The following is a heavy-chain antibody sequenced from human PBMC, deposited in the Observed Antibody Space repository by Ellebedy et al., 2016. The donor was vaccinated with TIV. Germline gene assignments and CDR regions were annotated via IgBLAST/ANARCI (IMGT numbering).Heavy chain of an antibody. Sequence: GESLKISXAASGFTFSSYAMSWVRQAPGKGLEWVSAISGSGGSTYYADSVKGRFTISRDNSKNTLYLQMNSLRAEDTAVYYCARGGLAVVLVDYWGQGTLVTVSS. CDR2: ISGSGGST. V-gene: IGHV3-23*01. J-gene: IGHJ4*02. CDR3: ARGGLAVVLVDY. CDR1: GFTFSSYA. D-gene: IGHD6-19*01.